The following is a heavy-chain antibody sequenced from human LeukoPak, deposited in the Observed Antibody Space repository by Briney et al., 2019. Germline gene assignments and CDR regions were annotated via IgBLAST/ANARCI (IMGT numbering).Heavy chain of an antibody. Sequence: SETLSLTCPVSGGSIISSYYLGLFRQPPGKGLEWIGTIYYSGSTYYNPSLKSRVTISVDTSKNQFSLKLSSVTASDTAVFYCARLGRVSDYESLFDTRGQGTLVTVSS. CDR1: GGSIISSYY. CDR3: ARLGRVSDYESLFDT. V-gene: IGHV4-39*01. CDR2: IYYSGST. D-gene: IGHD4-17*01. J-gene: IGHJ5*02.